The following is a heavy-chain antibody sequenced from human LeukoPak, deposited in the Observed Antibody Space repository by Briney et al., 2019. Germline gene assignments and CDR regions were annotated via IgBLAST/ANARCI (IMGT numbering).Heavy chain of an antibody. J-gene: IGHJ4*02. CDR2: MYYSGGT. V-gene: IGHV4-39*07. CDR1: SGSISSTGYY. CDR3: AREMRSPRGGFDY. Sequence: SETLSLTCTVSSGSISSTGYYWGWIRQLPGMGLEWIGSMYYSGGTYYNPSLKSRVTISVDTSKGQFSLKLSSVTAADTAVYYCAREMRSPRGGFDYWGQGTLVTVSS. D-gene: IGHD3-10*01.